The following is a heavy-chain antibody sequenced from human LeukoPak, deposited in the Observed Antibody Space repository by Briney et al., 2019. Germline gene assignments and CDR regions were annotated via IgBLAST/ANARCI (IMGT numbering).Heavy chain of an antibody. V-gene: IGHV3-48*04. CDR1: GFTFSSYS. D-gene: IGHD6-13*01. CDR2: ISSSGGTI. Sequence: GGSLRLSCAASGFTFSSYSMNWVRQAPGKGLEWVSYISSSGGTIYYADSVKGRFTISRDNAKNSLYLQMNSLRADDTAVYYCASKYSSSWYFDYWGQGTLVTVSS. CDR3: ASKYSSSWYFDY. J-gene: IGHJ4*02.